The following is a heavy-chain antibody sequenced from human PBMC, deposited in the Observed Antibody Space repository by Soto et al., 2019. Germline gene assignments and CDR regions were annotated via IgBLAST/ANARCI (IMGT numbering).Heavy chain of an antibody. Sequence: PGGSLRLSCVGSGFTFSTYSINWVRQAPGKGLEWVSSISSRSDIYYADSVKGRFTISRDNAKNSVSLQMNSLRAEDTAVYYCAKDGNWLDVYFDVWGQGTPVTVSS. CDR3: AKDGNWLDVYFDV. CDR2: ISSRSDI. CDR1: GFTFSTYS. D-gene: IGHD6-19*01. V-gene: IGHV3-21*01. J-gene: IGHJ4*02.